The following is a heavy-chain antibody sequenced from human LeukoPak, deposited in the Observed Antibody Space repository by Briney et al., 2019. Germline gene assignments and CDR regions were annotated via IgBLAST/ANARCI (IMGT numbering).Heavy chain of an antibody. CDR2: ISNDGNNK. CDR1: GFTFSSYA. V-gene: IGHV3-30-3*01. CDR3: ARVPGRGLRLGDLSSYYFHY. J-gene: IGHJ4*02. Sequence: GGSLRLSCAASGFTFSSYAMHWVRQAPGKGLEWVAVISNDGNNKYYAESVKGRFTISRDNSKNTLYPQMNSLRGDDTAVYYCARVPGRGLRLGDLSSYYFHYWGQGTLVTVSS. D-gene: IGHD3-16*02.